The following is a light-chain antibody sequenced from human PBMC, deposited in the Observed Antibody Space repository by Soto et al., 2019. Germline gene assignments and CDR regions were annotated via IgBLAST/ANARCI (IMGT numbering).Light chain of an antibody. Sequence: EIVMTQSPSTLSFSXGXXAXXXXRASQSVSSNLAWYQQKPGQAPRLLIYGASTRATGIPARFSGSGSGTEFTLTISSLQSEDFAVYYCQQYNNWPRTFGQGTKVDIK. J-gene: IGKJ1*01. CDR1: QSVSSN. CDR3: QQYNNWPRT. V-gene: IGKV3-15*01. CDR2: GAS.